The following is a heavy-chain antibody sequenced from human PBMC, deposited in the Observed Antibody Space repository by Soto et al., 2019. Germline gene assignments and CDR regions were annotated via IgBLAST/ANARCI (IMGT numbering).Heavy chain of an antibody. V-gene: IGHV3-21*01. CDR1: GFTFSSYS. CDR2: ISSSSSYI. J-gene: IGHJ6*03. Sequence: GGSLRLSCAASGFTFSSYSMNWVRQAPGKGLEWVSSISSSSSYIYYADSVKGRFTISRDNAKNSLYLQMNSLRAEDTAVYYCARDKSSERYYYYMDVWGKGTTVTVSS. D-gene: IGHD6-25*01. CDR3: ARDKSSERYYYYMDV.